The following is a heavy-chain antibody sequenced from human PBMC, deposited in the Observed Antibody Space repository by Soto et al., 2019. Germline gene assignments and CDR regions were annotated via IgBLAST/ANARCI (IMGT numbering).Heavy chain of an antibody. J-gene: IGHJ6*02. V-gene: IGHV3-21*01. CDR1: GFSFSTYS. Sequence: EVQLVESGGGLVMPGGSLRLSCIASGFSFSTYSMNWVRQAPGKGLEWVSSIRRSGDYTYYADSLKGRFTISRDNAKNSRSLQMISLRAEDTAVYYCARSTSLGGMDVWGQGTTGTVSS. D-gene: IGHD1-1*01. CDR2: IRRSGDYT. CDR3: ARSTSLGGMDV.